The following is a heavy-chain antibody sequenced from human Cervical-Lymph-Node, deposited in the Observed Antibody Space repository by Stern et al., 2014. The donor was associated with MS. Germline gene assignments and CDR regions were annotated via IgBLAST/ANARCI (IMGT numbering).Heavy chain of an antibody. CDR2: IDWDGDK. CDR1: GFSLTTTGMC. CDR3: ARTPGQTNTWGLDY. J-gene: IGHJ4*02. D-gene: IGHD7-27*01. Sequence: QITLKESGPALVKPTQTLTLTCTFSGFSLTTTGMCVTWIRQPPGKGLECLALIDWDGDKYYSTSLRTRLTISQDTSKSQVVLTMTNMDPVDTATYFCARTPGQTNTWGLDYWGQGALVTVSS. V-gene: IGHV2-70*01.